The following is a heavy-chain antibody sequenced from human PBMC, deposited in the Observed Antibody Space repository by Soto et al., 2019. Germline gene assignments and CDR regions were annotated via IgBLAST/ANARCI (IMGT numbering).Heavy chain of an antibody. J-gene: IGHJ6*02. V-gene: IGHV3-30*03. CDR3: ARAIYGMDV. CDR1: GFTFSSYG. Sequence: QVQLVESGGGVVQPGRSLRLSCAASGFTFSSYGMHWVRQAPGKGLEWVAVISYDGSNKYYADSVKGRFTISRDNSKNTLYLQMNSLRAEDTAVYYCARAIYGMDVWGQGTTVTVSS. CDR2: ISYDGSNK.